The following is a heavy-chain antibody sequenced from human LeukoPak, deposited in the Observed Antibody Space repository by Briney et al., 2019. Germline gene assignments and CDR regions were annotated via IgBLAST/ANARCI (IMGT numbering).Heavy chain of an antibody. J-gene: IGHJ3*02. CDR2: IIPIFGTA. Sequence: ASVKVSCMASGGTFSSYAISWVRQAPGQGLEWMGGIIPIFGTANYAQKFQGRVTITADKSTSTAYMELSSLRSEDTAVYYCARAPLDYGDSRAAFDSWGQGTMVTVSS. CDR1: GGTFSSYA. CDR3: ARAPLDYGDSRAAFDS. D-gene: IGHD4-17*01. V-gene: IGHV1-69*06.